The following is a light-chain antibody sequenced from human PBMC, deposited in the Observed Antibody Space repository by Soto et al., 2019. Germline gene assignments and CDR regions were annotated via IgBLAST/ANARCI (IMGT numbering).Light chain of an antibody. V-gene: IGLV2-14*01. J-gene: IGLJ1*01. Sequence: QSVLTQPVSVSGSRGQSITISCTGTSSDVGGYNYVSWYQQYPGKAPKLMIYDVSNRPSGVSNRFSGSKSGNTASLTISGLQAEDEADYYCSSYTSSITYVFGTGTKVTVL. CDR3: SSYTSSITYV. CDR1: SSDVGGYNY. CDR2: DVS.